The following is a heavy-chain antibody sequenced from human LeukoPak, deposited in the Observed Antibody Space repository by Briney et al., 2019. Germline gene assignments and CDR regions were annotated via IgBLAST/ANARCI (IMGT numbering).Heavy chain of an antibody. CDR1: GFTFADYA. Sequence: GGSLRLSCAASGFTFADYAMHWVRQAPGKGLEWVSGISWNSGTIGYADSAKGRFTISRDNAKNSLCLQMNSLRAEDTALYYCAKDIGSTRFYGMDVWGQGTTVTVSS. CDR3: AKDIGSTRFYGMDV. J-gene: IGHJ6*02. CDR2: ISWNSGTI. D-gene: IGHD2-2*01. V-gene: IGHV3-9*01.